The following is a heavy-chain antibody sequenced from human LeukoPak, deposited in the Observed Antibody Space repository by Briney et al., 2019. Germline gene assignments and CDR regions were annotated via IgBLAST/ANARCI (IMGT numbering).Heavy chain of an antibody. J-gene: IGHJ4*02. CDR1: GVSVSSGSYY. CDR2: IYYSGST. CDR3: ARSSSRAYEGY. Sequence: KASETLSLTCTVSGVSVSSGSYYWSWIRQPPGKGLEWIGYIYYSGSTNYNPSLKSRVTISVDTSKNQFSLKLSSVTAADTAVYYCARSSSRAYEGYWGQGTLVTVSS. V-gene: IGHV4-61*01. D-gene: IGHD6-6*01.